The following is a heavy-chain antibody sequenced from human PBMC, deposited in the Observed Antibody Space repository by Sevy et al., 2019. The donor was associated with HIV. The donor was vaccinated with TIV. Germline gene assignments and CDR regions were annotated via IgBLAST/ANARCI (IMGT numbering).Heavy chain of an antibody. J-gene: IGHJ4*02. D-gene: IGHD6-19*01. V-gene: IGHV3-53*01. Sequence: GGSLRLSCVVSGFTISSNYMSWVRQAPGKGLEWVSVIFGDNKTYYAVFVKGRFSISRDNSKNKLYLQMNSLIAEDTAIYYCARGGQWLNFNYWGQGTLVTVSS. CDR3: ARGGQWLNFNY. CDR1: GFTISSNY. CDR2: IFGDNKT.